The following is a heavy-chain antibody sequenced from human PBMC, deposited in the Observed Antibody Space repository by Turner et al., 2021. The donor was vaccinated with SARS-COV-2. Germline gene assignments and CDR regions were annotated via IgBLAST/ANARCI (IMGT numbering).Heavy chain of an antibody. CDR1: GYTFTSYD. CDR3: ALSKDGYNYYY. J-gene: IGHJ4*02. V-gene: IGHV1-8*01. CDR2: MNPNSDYT. Sequence: QVQLAQAGAEMQTPGASVKVSCKASGYTFTSYDINWMRQATEQGLEWMAWMNPNSDYTGYAQKIQGRVTMTRNTSISTAYMEMSSLRSEDTAVYYCALSKDGYNYYYWGQGTLVTVSS. D-gene: IGHD5-12*01.